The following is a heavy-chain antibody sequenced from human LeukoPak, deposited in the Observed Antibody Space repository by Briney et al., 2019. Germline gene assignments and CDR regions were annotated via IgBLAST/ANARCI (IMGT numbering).Heavy chain of an antibody. CDR2: IYYSGST. V-gene: IGHV4-39*02. D-gene: IGHD2-15*01. CDR1: GGSITSGSYY. Sequence: SETLSPTCTVSGGSITSGSYYWGWIRQPPGKGLEWIGSIYYSGSTYYNPSLKSRVTISVDTSNKLFSLKLSSVTAADTAVYYCARVSCSGGACPFGSWFDPWGQGTLVTVSS. J-gene: IGHJ5*02. CDR3: ARVSCSGGACPFGSWFDP.